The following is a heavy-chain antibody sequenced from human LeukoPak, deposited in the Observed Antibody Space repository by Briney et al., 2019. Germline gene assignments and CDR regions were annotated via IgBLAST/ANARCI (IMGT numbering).Heavy chain of an antibody. CDR2: INHSGST. CDR3: ARGAPSPMIVVVLGEAFDI. D-gene: IGHD3-22*01. CDR1: GWSFSGYY. V-gene: IGHV4-34*01. J-gene: IGHJ3*02. Sequence: SETLSLTCAVYGWSFSGYYWSWMRQPPGRRLEWMGGINHSGSTNYNPSLKSRVTISVDTSKNQFSLKLSSVTAADTAVYYCARGAPSPMIVVVLGEAFDIWGQGTMVTVSS.